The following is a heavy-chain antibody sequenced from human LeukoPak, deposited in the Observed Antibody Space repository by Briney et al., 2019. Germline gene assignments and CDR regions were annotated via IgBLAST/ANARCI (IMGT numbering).Heavy chain of an antibody. D-gene: IGHD5-18*01. CDR3: ARTVDTAMVTFDY. CDR1: GGSISSYC. CDR2: IYHSGGT. J-gene: IGHJ4*02. Sequence: SEPLSLTCTVSGGSISSYCWSWLRQPPGKGLEWIGYIYHSGGTSYNPSLKSRVTISVDTSKNQFSLKLISVTPADTAVYYCARTVDTAMVTFDYWGQGTLVTVSS. V-gene: IGHV4-59*01.